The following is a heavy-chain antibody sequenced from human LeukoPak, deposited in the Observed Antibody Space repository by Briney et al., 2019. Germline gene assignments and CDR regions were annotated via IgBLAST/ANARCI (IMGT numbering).Heavy chain of an antibody. J-gene: IGHJ4*02. CDR1: GFTFTSSA. CDR3: AANVYSSSWASN. Sequence: GASVKVSCKASGFTFTSSAMQWVRQARGQRLEWIGWIVVGSGNTNYAQKFQERVTITRDMSTSTAYMELSSLRSEDTAVYYCAANVYSSSWASNWGQGTLVTVSS. V-gene: IGHV1-58*02. D-gene: IGHD6-13*01. CDR2: IVVGSGNT.